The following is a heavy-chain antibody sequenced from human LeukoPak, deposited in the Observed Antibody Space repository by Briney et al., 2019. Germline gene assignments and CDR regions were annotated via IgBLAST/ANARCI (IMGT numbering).Heavy chain of an antibody. D-gene: IGHD2-21*02. CDR1: GYTFTSYG. CDR3: ARGRIVVVTASLDY. V-gene: IGHV1-18*01. Sequence: ASVKVSCKASGYTFTSYGISWVRQAPGQGLEWMGWISAYNGNTNYAQKLQGRVTMTTDTSTSTANMELRSLRSDDTAVYYCARGRIVVVTASLDYWGQGTLVTVSS. CDR2: ISAYNGNT. J-gene: IGHJ4*02.